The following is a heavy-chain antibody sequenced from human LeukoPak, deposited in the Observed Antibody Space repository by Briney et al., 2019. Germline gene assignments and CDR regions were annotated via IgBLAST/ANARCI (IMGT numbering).Heavy chain of an antibody. CDR2: INPNSGGT. D-gene: IGHD3-3*01. CDR3: ARGVYENNWFDP. Sequence: ASVKVSCKASGYTFTGYYMHWVRQAPGQGREWMGWINPNSGGTNYAQKFQGRVTMTRDTSISTAYMEPSRLRSDDTAVYYCARGVYENNWFDPWGQGTLVTVSS. CDR1: GYTFTGYY. J-gene: IGHJ5*02. V-gene: IGHV1-2*02.